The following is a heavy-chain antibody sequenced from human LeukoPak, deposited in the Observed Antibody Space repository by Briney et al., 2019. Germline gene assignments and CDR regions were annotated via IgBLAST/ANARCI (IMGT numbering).Heavy chain of an antibody. CDR1: GFSFSSYA. D-gene: IGHD6-13*01. V-gene: IGHV3-30-3*01. CDR3: AREDQQLADY. CDR2: ISYDAANK. J-gene: IGHJ4*02. Sequence: GGSLRLPCAASGFSFSSYAMHWVRQAPGKGLEWVAVISYDAANKYSADSVRGRFIISRDNSKKTLYLQMNSLKTDDTAVYYCAREDQQLADYWGQGTLVTVSS.